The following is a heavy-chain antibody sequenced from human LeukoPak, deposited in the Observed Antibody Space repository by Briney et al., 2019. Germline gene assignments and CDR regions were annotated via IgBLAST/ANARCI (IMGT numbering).Heavy chain of an antibody. Sequence: SETLSLTCTVSGDSIRSYYWSWIRRPPGKGLEWISYINYSGSTNYSPSLKSRVTISIDTSETKFSLKLSSVTAADTALYFCARLKSYYNRFDDWGQGTQVTVSS. CDR1: GDSIRSYY. CDR2: INYSGST. CDR3: ARLKSYYNRFDD. J-gene: IGHJ4*02. D-gene: IGHD3-10*01. V-gene: IGHV4-59*08.